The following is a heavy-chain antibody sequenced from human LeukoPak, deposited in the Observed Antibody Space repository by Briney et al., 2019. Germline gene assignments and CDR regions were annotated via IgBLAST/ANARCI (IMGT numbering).Heavy chain of an antibody. D-gene: IGHD4-11*01. CDR1: GGSFSGYY. V-gene: IGHV4-34*01. J-gene: IGHJ4*02. Sequence: SETLSLTCAVYGGSFSGYYWSWIRQPPGKGLEWIGEINHSGSTNYNPSLKSRVTISVDTSKNQFSLKLSSVTPADTAVYYCARYSTLLYYFDYWGQGTLVTVSS. CDR2: INHSGST. CDR3: ARYSTLLYYFDY.